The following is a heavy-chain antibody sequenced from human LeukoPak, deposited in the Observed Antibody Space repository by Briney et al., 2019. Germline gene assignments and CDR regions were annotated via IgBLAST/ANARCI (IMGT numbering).Heavy chain of an antibody. CDR3: ARRRDIVVVPAAMRGANFDY. D-gene: IGHD2-2*01. J-gene: IGHJ4*02. Sequence: SETLSLTCTVSGVSISSSNSYWGWIRQPPGKGLEWIGSIYYSGSTYYNPSLKSRVTISVDTSKNQFSLKLSSVTSADTAVYYCARRRDIVVVPAAMRGANFDYWGQGTLVTVSS. V-gene: IGHV4-39*01. CDR1: GVSISSSNSY. CDR2: IYYSGST.